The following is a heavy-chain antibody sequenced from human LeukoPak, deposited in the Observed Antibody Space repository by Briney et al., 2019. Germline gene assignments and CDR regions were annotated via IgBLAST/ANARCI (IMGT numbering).Heavy chain of an antibody. CDR3: ARLADYDSSGYFDY. J-gene: IGHJ4*02. D-gene: IGHD3-22*01. CDR1: GFTFSSYW. Sequence: GGSLRLSCAASGFTFSSYWMIWVRQAPGKGLEWVANIRQDGSEKYYVASVRGRFTISRDNAKNSLYLQMNSLRREDTAVYYCARLADYDSSGYFDYWGQGTLVTVSS. V-gene: IGHV3-7*01. CDR2: IRQDGSEK.